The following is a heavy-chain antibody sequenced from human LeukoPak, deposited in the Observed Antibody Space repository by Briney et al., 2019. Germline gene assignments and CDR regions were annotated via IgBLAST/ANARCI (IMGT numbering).Heavy chain of an antibody. V-gene: IGHV1-2*02. CDR2: ITPSGDT. D-gene: IGHD5-24*01. J-gene: IGHJ4*02. CDR1: GYTFTSYY. CDR3: ARDRYGDGFAHFDY. Sequence: GASVKVSCKASGYTFTSYYMHWVRQAPGQGLEWMGWITPSGDTNYAQKFQGRVAITRDTSITTAYMDLSRLTSDDTAVYYCARDRYGDGFAHFDYWGQGALVTVSS.